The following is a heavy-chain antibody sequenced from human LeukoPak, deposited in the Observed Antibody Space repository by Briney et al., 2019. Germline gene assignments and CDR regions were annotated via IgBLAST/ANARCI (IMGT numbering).Heavy chain of an antibody. CDR2: ISSHGGST. Sequence: GGSLRLSCAASGFNFTSYAIHWVRQAPGKGLEHVSAISSHGGSTYYANSVQGRFTISRDNSKNTLYLQMGSLRPEDMAVYYCARGRVDTPLGTYYFDSWGQGALVTVSS. J-gene: IGHJ4*02. V-gene: IGHV3-64*01. CDR3: ARGRVDTPLGTYYFDS. CDR1: GFNFTSYA. D-gene: IGHD5-18*01.